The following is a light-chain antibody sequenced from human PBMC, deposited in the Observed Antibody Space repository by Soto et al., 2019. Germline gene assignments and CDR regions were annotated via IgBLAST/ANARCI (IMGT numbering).Light chain of an antibody. J-gene: IGKJ2*01. CDR2: GAS. V-gene: IGKV3-20*01. Sequence: DIVLTQSPGTLSLSPGERATLSCRASQNVNNNYLAWYQQKPGQAPRLLIRGASSRATGLPDMFSGSGSGTAFTLTISRLEPEDFAVYYCQQYGSSPGTFGQGTKLEIK. CDR3: QQYGSSPGT. CDR1: QNVNNNY.